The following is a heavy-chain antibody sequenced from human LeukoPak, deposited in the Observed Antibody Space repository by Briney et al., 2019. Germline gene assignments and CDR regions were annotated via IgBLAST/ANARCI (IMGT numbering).Heavy chain of an antibody. Sequence: GGSLRLSCAASGFTFSDYYMSWIRQAPGKGLEWVSSISSTGGTTYYADSVKGRFTISRDNSKNTLYLQMNSLRAEDTAVYYCARSSTGRYSGYVFDYWGQGTLVTVSS. CDR1: GFTFSDYY. D-gene: IGHD5-12*01. J-gene: IGHJ4*02. CDR3: ARSSTGRYSGYVFDY. CDR2: ISSTGGTT. V-gene: IGHV3-11*04.